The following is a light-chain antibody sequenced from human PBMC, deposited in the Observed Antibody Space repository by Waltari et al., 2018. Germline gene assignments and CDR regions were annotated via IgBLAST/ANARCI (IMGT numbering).Light chain of an antibody. V-gene: IGLV2-11*01. CDR1: SSAVGGYDY. CDR2: GVT. Sequence: QSALTQPRSVSGSPGQSVTISCTGTSSAVGGYDYVSWYQQQSAKAPKLIIFGVTERPSGVPDRFSGSKSGNTASLTISGLQSEDEADYYCCSYAGSYTEVFGTGTTVTVL. CDR3: CSYAGSYTEV. J-gene: IGLJ1*01.